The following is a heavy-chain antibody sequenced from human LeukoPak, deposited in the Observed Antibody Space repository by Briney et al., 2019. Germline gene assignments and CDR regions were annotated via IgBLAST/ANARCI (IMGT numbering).Heavy chain of an antibody. CDR3: ARGGGYYPIDY. CDR2: LYSDGRT. Sequence: GGSLRLSCAASGSTVNSNYMNWVRQAPGKGLEWVSVLYSDGRTYYADSVKGRFTISRDTSKNTLYLQVNSLRAEDTAVYYCARGGGYYPIDYWGQGTLVTVSS. V-gene: IGHV3-53*01. CDR1: GSTVNSNY. J-gene: IGHJ4*02. D-gene: IGHD2-15*01.